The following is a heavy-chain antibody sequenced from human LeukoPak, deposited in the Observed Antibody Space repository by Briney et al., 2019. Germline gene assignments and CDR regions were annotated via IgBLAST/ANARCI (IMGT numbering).Heavy chain of an antibody. J-gene: IGHJ4*02. V-gene: IGHV4-59*08. Sequence: SETLSLTCTVSGGSISSYYWSWIRQPPGKGLEWIGYIYYSGSTNYNPSLKSRVTISIDTSKNQFSLRLNSVTAADTAMYYCAKSGGYSLIDYWGQGTRVTVSS. CDR2: IYYSGST. D-gene: IGHD1-26*01. CDR3: AKSGGYSLIDY. CDR1: GGSISSYY.